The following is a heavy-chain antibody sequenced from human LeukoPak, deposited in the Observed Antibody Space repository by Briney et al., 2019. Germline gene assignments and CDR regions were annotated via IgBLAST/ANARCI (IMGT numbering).Heavy chain of an antibody. J-gene: IGHJ4*02. CDR1: GGSFSDHY. Sequence: SETLPLTCDVYGGSFSDHYWNWIRQPPGKGLEWIGEINHSGSTNYKSSLKSRVTMSVDTSKNQFSLRLSSVTAADTAVYYCARSRFLNMSPLDYWGQGTLVTVSS. D-gene: IGHD2/OR15-2a*01. CDR3: ARSRFLNMSPLDY. CDR2: INHSGST. V-gene: IGHV4-34*01.